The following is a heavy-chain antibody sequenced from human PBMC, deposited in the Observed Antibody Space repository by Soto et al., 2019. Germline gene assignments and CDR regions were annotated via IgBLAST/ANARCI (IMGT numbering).Heavy chain of an antibody. CDR2: IYYSGST. J-gene: IGHJ5*02. D-gene: IGHD1-7*01. CDR1: GCSISSSSYY. Sequence: QLQLQESGPGLVKPSETLSLTCTVSGCSISSSSYYWGWIRQPPGKGLEWIGSIYYSGSTYYNPPLKSPVTISQTTSKTKFSLKLCSVAAADTAVYYCARHTISRYNRNWDLFDPWGQGTLVT. CDR3: ARHTISRYNRNWDLFDP. V-gene: IGHV4-39*01.